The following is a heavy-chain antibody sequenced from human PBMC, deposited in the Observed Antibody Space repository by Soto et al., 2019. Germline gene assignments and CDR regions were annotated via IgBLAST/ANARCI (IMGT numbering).Heavy chain of an antibody. J-gene: IGHJ5*02. CDR2: ISGSGGST. CDR1: GFTFSSYA. CDR3: AKSYSSSWYRDNWFDP. V-gene: IGHV3-23*01. Sequence: VGSLRLSCAASGFTFSSYAMSWVRQAPGKGLEWVSAISGSGGSTYYADSVKGRFTISRDNSKNTLYLQMNSLRAEGTAVYYCAKSYSSSWYRDNWFDPWGQGTLVTVS. D-gene: IGHD6-13*01.